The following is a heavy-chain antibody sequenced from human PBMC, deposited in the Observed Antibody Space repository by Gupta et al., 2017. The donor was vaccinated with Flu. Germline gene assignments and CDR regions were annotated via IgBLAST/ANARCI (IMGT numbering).Heavy chain of an antibody. J-gene: IGHJ3*02. D-gene: IGHD3-3*01. CDR3: ARVPITIFGVVIGAFDI. Sequence: QVQLVQSGAEVKKPGSSVKVSCKASGGTFSSYAISWVRQAPGQGLEWMGGIIPIFGTANDAQKFQGRVTITADKSTSTAYMELSSLRSEDTAVYYCARVPITIFGVVIGAFDIWGQGTMVTVSS. V-gene: IGHV1-69*06. CDR2: IIPIFGTA. CDR1: GGTFSSYA.